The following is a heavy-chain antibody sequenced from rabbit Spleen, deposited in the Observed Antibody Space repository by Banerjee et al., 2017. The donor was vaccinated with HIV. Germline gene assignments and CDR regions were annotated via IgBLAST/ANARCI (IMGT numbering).Heavy chain of an antibody. CDR1: GFPFSNKAV. V-gene: IGHV1S45*01. Sequence: QEQLVESGGGLVKPEGSLKLSCTASGFPFSNKAVMCWVRQAPGKGLEWIACINAVTGKAVYASWASGRFTFSKTSSTTVTLEMTSLTDADTATYFCARDLTHVIGWNFGWWGQGTLVTVS. D-gene: IGHD4-1*01. J-gene: IGHJ3*01. CDR3: ARDLTHVIGWNFGW. CDR2: INAVTGKA.